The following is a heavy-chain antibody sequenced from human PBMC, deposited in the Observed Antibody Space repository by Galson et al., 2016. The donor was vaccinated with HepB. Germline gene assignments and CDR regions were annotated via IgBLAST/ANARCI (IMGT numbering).Heavy chain of an antibody. Sequence: SLRLSCAASGFTFSRYGMHWVRQAPGKGLEWVTVIWYDGGNKYYADSVKGRFTISRDNSNNTLYLQMTSLRAEDTAVYYCARSSAAGTPVFDYWGQGTLVTVSS. CDR3: ARSSAAGTPVFDY. D-gene: IGHD6-13*01. V-gene: IGHV3-33*01. J-gene: IGHJ4*02. CDR2: IWYDGGNK. CDR1: GFTFSRYG.